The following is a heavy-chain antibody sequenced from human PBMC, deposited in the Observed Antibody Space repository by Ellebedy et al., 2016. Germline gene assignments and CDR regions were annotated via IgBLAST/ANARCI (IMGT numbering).Heavy chain of an antibody. Sequence: SETLSLXXTVSGGSISSYYWSWIRQPPGKGLEWIGYIYYSGSTNYNPSLKSRVTISVDTSKNQFSLKLSSVTAADTAVYYCARDRIQLWSRSYYYMDVWGKGTTVTVSS. CDR2: IYYSGST. CDR1: GGSISSYY. D-gene: IGHD5-18*01. J-gene: IGHJ6*03. CDR3: ARDRIQLWSRSYYYMDV. V-gene: IGHV4-59*01.